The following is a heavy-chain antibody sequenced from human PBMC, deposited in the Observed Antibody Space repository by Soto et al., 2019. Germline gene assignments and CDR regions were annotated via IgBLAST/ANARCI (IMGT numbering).Heavy chain of an antibody. V-gene: IGHV4-34*01. J-gene: IGHJ4*02. Sequence: QVQLQQWGAGLLKPSETLSLTCAVYGGSFSGYYWSWIRQPPGKGLEWIGEINHSGSTNYNPSLNSRVTMSVDTSKNQFSLKLSSVTAADTAVYYCARGSHLAITMVRGVREARFDYWGQGTLVTVSS. CDR3: ARGSHLAITMVRGVREARFDY. CDR1: GGSFSGYY. D-gene: IGHD3-10*01. CDR2: INHSGST.